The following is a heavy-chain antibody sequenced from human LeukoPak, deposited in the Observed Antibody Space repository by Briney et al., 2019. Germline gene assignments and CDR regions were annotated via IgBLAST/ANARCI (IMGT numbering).Heavy chain of an antibody. CDR3: ATDGSYGLTY. CDR1: GVSFSRTL. V-gene: IGHV3-74*01. D-gene: IGHD3-16*01. J-gene: IGHJ4*02. Sequence: GGSLRLSRAASGVSFSRTLMHWVRQAPGKGLVWVSHINSDGISTTYADSVKGRFTISRDNTKDMVYLQMNSLRAEDTAVYYCATDGSYGLTYWGQGTLVTVSS. CDR2: INSDGIST.